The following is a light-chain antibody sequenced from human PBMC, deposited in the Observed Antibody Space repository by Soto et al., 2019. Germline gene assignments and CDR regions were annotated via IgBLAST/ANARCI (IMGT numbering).Light chain of an antibody. J-gene: IGKJ1*01. Sequence: EIVMTQSPATLSLSPGERATLSCRASQRVTSDLAWYQQRPGQTPRLLIFGAYTRAPGIPSRFSGSGSGTEFTLTISSLQSEDFAVYYCQQFQNWPWTFGQGTKVETK. V-gene: IGKV3-15*01. CDR2: GAY. CDR1: QRVTSD. CDR3: QQFQNWPWT.